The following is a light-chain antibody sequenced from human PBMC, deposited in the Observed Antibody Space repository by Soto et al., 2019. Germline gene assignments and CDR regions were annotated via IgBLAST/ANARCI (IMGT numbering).Light chain of an antibody. CDR3: QSYDIRLSGSV. CDR1: SSNIGAGYD. Sequence: QSVLTQPPSVSGAPGQRVTISCTGSSSNIGAGYDVRWYQQLPGTAPKLLIYGNSNRPSGVPDRFSGSKSGTSASLAITGLQAEDEADYYCQSYDIRLSGSVFGGGTQLTVL. V-gene: IGLV1-40*01. J-gene: IGLJ2*01. CDR2: GNS.